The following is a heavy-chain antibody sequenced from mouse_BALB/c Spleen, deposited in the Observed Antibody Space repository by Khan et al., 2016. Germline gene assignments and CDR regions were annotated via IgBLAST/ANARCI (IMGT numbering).Heavy chain of an antibody. D-gene: IGHD2-4*01. J-gene: IGHJ2*01. CDR3: ARYYDYDYFDY. CDR1: GYSITSDYA. V-gene: IGHV3-2*02. Sequence: EVELVESGPGLVKPSQSLSLTCTVTGYSITSDYAWNWIRQFPGNKLEWMGYISYSGSTSYNPSLKSRISITRATSKNPFFLQLNSVTTEDTATYYWARYYDYDYFDYGGQGPTLTVFS. CDR2: ISYSGST.